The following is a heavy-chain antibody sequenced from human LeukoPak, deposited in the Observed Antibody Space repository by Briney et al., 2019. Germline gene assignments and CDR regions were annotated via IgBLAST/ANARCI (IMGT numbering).Heavy chain of an antibody. CDR1: GGSVSSGSYY. V-gene: IGHV4-61*01. CDR2: VYYSGST. D-gene: IGHD6-13*01. Sequence: PSETLSLTCTVSGGSVSSGSYYWSWIRQPPGKGLEWIGYVYYSGSTSYNPSLKSRVTISVDTSKNQFSLKLSSVTAADTAVYYCARDRGAAGVSYYYGLDVWGKGTTVTVSS. CDR3: ARDRGAAGVSYYYGLDV. J-gene: IGHJ6*04.